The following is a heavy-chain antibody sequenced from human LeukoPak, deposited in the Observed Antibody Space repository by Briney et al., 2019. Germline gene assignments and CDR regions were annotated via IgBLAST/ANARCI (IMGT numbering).Heavy chain of an antibody. Sequence: ASVKVSCKASGYTFTSYGISWVRQAPGQGLEWMGWISAYNGNTNYAQKLQGRVTMTTDTSTSTAYMELRSLRSDDTAVYYCARVYYYGSGSYSIPSSFFDYWGQGTLVTVSS. CDR1: GYTFTSYG. CDR3: ARVYYYGSGSYSIPSSFFDY. D-gene: IGHD3-10*01. J-gene: IGHJ4*02. CDR2: ISAYNGNT. V-gene: IGHV1-18*01.